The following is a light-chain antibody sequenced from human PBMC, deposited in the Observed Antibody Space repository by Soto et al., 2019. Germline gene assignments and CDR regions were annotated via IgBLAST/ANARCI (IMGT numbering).Light chain of an antibody. Sequence: DIQMTQSPSSLSASVGDRVTITCQASQDINNYLNWFQQKPGKAPKLLIYDASNLETGVPSRFSGSGSGTDFTFTISSLKPEDISTYYCQQGFTFGQGTKLEIK. CDR1: QDINNY. V-gene: IGKV1-33*01. CDR2: DAS. J-gene: IGKJ2*01. CDR3: QQGFT.